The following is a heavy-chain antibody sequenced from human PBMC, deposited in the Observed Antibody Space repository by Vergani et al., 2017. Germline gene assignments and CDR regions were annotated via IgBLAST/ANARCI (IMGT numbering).Heavy chain of an antibody. CDR2: ISYDGSNK. J-gene: IGHJ5*02. CDR3: ARGQAAVPDP. Sequence: QVQLVESGGGVVQPGRSLRLSCAASGFTFSSYAMHWVRQAPGKGLEWVAVISYDGSNKYYADSVKGRFTISRDNSKNTLYLQMNSLRAEDTAVYYCARGQAAVPDPWGQGTLVTVSS. CDR1: GFTFSSYA. V-gene: IGHV3-30*04. D-gene: IGHD6-19*01.